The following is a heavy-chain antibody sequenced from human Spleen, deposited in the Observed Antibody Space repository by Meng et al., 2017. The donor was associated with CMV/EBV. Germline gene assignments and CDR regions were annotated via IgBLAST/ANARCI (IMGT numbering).Heavy chain of an antibody. V-gene: IGHV4-34*01. Sequence: QVQLQQWGAGLLKPSETLSPPCAVSGGSFSGYSWSWIRQPPGKGLEWIGEINHSGSTNYNPSLKSRVTISVDTSKNQFSLKLSSVTAADTAVYYCARGGWFDPWGQGTLVTFSS. CDR2: INHSGST. CDR3: ARGGWFDP. J-gene: IGHJ5*02. CDR1: GGSFSGYS.